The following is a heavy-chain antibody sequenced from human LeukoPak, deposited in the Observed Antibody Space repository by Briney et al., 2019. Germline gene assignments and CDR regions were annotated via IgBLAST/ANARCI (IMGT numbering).Heavy chain of an antibody. J-gene: IGHJ3*02. CDR1: GGFVSSGSYY. Sequence: SETLSLTCTVSGGFVSSGSYYWNWIRQPPGKGLEWIGYIYNIGNTNYNPSLRSRFTISVDTSKNQFSLKLSSVTAADTAVYYCARVDLTVTSGAFDIWGQGTVVTVSS. CDR2: IYNIGNT. D-gene: IGHD4-17*01. V-gene: IGHV4-61*01. CDR3: ARVDLTVTSGAFDI.